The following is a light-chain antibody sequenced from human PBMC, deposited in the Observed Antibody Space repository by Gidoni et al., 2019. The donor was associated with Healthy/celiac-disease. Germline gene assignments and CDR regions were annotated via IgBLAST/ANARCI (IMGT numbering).Light chain of an antibody. CDR3: QKYNSAPRT. V-gene: IGKV1-27*01. CDR1: QGISNY. Sequence: DIQMTQSPSSLSASVGDRVTITCRASQGISNYFAWYQQKPGKVPKLLIYAASTLQSGVPSRFSGSGSGTDFTLTISILQPEDVATYYCQKYNSAPRTFXQXTKVEIK. J-gene: IGKJ1*01. CDR2: AAS.